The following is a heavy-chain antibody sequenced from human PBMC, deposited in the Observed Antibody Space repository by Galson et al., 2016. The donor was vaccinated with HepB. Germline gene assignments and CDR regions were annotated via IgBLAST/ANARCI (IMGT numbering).Heavy chain of an antibody. D-gene: IGHD6-13*01. V-gene: IGHV4-39*01. CDR3: ARHAMRVTAGGPGYFDF. Sequence: ETLSLTCNVSGGSIRSSRYYWGWIRQPPGKGLEWIGSIYNSGTTYYNPSLKSRVIISVDTSNNQFSLKLRSVSAPDTAVYYCARHAMRVTAGGPGYFDFWGQGNLVTVSS. CDR1: GGSIRSSRYY. J-gene: IGHJ4*02. CDR2: IYNSGTT.